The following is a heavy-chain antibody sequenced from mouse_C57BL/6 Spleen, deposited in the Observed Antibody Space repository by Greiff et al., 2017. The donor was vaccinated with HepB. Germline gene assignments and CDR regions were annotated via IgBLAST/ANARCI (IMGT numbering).Heavy chain of an antibody. D-gene: IGHD6-5*01. J-gene: IGHJ4*01. V-gene: IGHV1-55*01. CDR1: GYTFTSYW. Sequence: QVHVKQPGAELVKPGASVKMSCKASGYTFTSYWITWVKQRPGQGLEWIGDIYPGSGSTNYNEKFKSKATLTVDTSSSTAYMQLSSLTSEDSAVYYCARSYDYDAMDYWGQGTSVTVSS. CDR3: ARSYDYDAMDY. CDR2: IYPGSGST.